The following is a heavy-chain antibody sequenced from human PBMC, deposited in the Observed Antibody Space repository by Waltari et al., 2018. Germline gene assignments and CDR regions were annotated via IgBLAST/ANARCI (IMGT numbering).Heavy chain of an antibody. CDR2: IYSGGST. CDR1: GHSIRSEY. V-gene: IGHV3-53*04. Sequence: VQLQESGPGLVKPSETLSLTCAVFGHSIRSEYFWGWIRQPPGKGLEWVSVIYSGGSTYYADSVKGRFTISRHNSKNTLYLQMNSLRAEDTAVYYCARTSYYYYMDVWGKGTTVTISS. J-gene: IGHJ6*03. CDR3: ARTSYYYYMDV.